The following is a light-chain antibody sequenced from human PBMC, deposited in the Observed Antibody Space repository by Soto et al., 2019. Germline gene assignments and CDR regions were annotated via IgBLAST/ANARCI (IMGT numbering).Light chain of an antibody. CDR2: GAS. CDR3: QQYGGSPGT. Sequence: EIVLTQSPGTLSLSPGARATLSCRASQSVSSGSLAWYQQKPGQAPRLLIHGASSRATGIPDRFRGSGSGTDFTLTISRLEPEDFAVYYCQQYGGSPGTFGQGTKVEVK. J-gene: IGKJ1*01. CDR1: QSVSSGS. V-gene: IGKV3-20*01.